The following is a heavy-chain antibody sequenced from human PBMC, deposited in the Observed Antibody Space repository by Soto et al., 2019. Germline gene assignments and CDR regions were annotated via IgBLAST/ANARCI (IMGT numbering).Heavy chain of an antibody. CDR1: GFTFSSYG. CDR2: IWYDGSNK. CDR3: ARAGIAVVSPYFDY. V-gene: IGHV3-33*01. Sequence: PGGSLRLSCAASGFTFSSYGMHWVRQAPGKGLEWVAVIWYDGSNKYYADSVKGRFTISRDNSKNTLYLQMNSLRAEDTAVYYCARAGIAVVSPYFDYWGQGTLVTVSS. J-gene: IGHJ4*02. D-gene: IGHD6-19*01.